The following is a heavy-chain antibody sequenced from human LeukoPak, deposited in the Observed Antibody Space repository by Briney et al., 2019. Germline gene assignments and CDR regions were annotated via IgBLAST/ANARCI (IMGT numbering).Heavy chain of an antibody. CDR1: GGSISTYY. J-gene: IGHJ4*03. Sequence: PSETLSLTCTVSGGSISTYYWSWIRQPPGKGLEWIGHIYYSGSTTYNPSLKSRVTISVDTSKNQFSLKLSSVTAADTAVYFCAGQSGYFDYWGQGTLVTVSS. CDR3: AGQSGYFDY. V-gene: IGHV4-59*08. CDR2: IYYSGST.